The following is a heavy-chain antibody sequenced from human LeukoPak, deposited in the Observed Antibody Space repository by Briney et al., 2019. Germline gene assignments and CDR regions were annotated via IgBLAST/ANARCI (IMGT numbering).Heavy chain of an antibody. Sequence: GASVKVSCKASGGTFSSYAISWVRQAPGQGLEWMGGIIPIFGTANYAQKFQGRVTITADESTSTAYMELSSLRSEDTAVYFCAIAQNWKAGWFDPWGQGTLVTVSS. CDR2: IIPIFGTA. V-gene: IGHV1-69*01. CDR3: AIAQNWKAGWFDP. CDR1: GGTFSSYA. D-gene: IGHD1-1*01. J-gene: IGHJ5*02.